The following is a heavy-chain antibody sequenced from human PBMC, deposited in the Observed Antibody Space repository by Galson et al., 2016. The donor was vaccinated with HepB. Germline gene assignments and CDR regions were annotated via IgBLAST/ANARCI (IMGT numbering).Heavy chain of an antibody. CDR3: ARELRYFDWFRTPDHYYDFMDV. D-gene: IGHD3-9*01. CDR1: GYTFTSYG. V-gene: IGHV1-2*06. CDR2: INPNSGGT. J-gene: IGHJ6*03. Sequence: SVKVSCKASGYTFTSYGITWVRQAPGQGLEWMGRINPNSGGTNYAQKFQGRVTMTRDTSINTAYMELSRLRSDDSAVYYCARELRYFDWFRTPDHYYDFMDVWGKGTTVTVSS.